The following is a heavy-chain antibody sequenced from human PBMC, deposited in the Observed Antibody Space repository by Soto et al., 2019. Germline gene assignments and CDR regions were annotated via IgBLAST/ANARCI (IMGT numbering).Heavy chain of an antibody. D-gene: IGHD6-13*01. CDR2: IYHSGST. CDR3: ARAAAAAGTSVVDWFDP. Sequence: SETLSLSCTVSGGSISSGGYSWSWIRQPPGKGLEWIGYIYHSGSTYYNPSLKSRVTISVDRSKNQFSLKLSSVTAADTAVYYCARAAAAAGTSVVDWFDPWGQGTLVTVSS. J-gene: IGHJ5*02. V-gene: IGHV4-30-2*01. CDR1: GGSISSGGYS.